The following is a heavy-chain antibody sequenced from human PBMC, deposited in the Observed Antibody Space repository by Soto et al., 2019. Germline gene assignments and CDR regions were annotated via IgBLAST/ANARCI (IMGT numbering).Heavy chain of an antibody. CDR2: IYYSGST. D-gene: IGHD3-10*01. CDR3: AREGTGVIDY. V-gene: IGHV4-31*03. CDR1: SGSISSGGYY. J-gene: IGHJ4*02. Sequence: SETLSLTCTVSSGSISSGGYYWSWIRQHPGKGLEWIGYIYYSGSTYYNPSLKSRVTISVDTSKNQFSLKLSSVTAADTAVYYCAREGTGVIDYWGQGTLVTVSS.